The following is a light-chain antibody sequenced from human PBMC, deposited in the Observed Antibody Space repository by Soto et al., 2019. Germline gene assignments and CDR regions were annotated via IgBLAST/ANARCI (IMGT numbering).Light chain of an antibody. CDR2: EVS. CDR1: SSDVGAYNY. V-gene: IGLV2-14*01. CDR3: ISYTTSDTLV. J-gene: IGLJ1*01. Sequence: QSALTQPASVSGSPGQSITISCTGTSSDVGAYNYVSWYLLHPGKAPKLVIYEVSNRPSGVSNRFSGSKSGNTAPLTISGLQAEDEADYYCISYTTSDTLVFGTGTKLTVL.